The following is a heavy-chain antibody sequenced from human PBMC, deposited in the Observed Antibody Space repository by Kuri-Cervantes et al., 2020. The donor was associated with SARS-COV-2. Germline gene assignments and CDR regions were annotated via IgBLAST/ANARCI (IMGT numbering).Heavy chain of an antibody. D-gene: IGHD7-27*01. V-gene: IGHV3-30*02. CDR3: AKGKTGDSR. CDR1: GFISGNYG. CDR2: IRYDGDNK. J-gene: IGHJ4*02. Sequence: GGSLRLSCAASGFISGNYGMHWVRQAPGKGPEWVAFIRYDGDNKYYADSVKGRFTISRDNPKNTLYLQMNSLRPEDTAVYYCAKGKTGDSRWGQGTLVTVSS.